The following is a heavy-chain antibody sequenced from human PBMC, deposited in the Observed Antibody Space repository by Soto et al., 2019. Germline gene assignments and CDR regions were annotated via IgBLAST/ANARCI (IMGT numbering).Heavy chain of an antibody. D-gene: IGHD3-3*01. V-gene: IGHV1-8*01. CDR2: MNPNSGNT. J-gene: IGHJ6*03. CDR3: ASYNYDFWSGPTLGNYYYMDV. CDR1: GYTFTSYD. Sequence: ASVKVSCKASGYTFTSYDINWVRQATGQGLEWMGWMNPNSGNTGYAQKFQGRVTMTRNTSISTAYMELSSLRSEDTAVYYCASYNYDFWSGPTLGNYYYMDVWGKGTTVTVSS.